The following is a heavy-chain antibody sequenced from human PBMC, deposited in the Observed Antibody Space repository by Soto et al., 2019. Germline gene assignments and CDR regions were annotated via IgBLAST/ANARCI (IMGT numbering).Heavy chain of an antibody. D-gene: IGHD5-12*01. CDR2: IYYSGST. CDR1: GGSISSSSYY. Sequence: SETLSLTCTVSGGSISSSSYYWGWIRQPPGKGLEWIGSIYYSGSTYYNPSLKSRVTISVATSKNQFSLKLSSVTAADTAVYYCARLEYSGYDYYYYYMDVWGKGTTVTVSS. J-gene: IGHJ6*03. V-gene: IGHV4-39*01. CDR3: ARLEYSGYDYYYYYMDV.